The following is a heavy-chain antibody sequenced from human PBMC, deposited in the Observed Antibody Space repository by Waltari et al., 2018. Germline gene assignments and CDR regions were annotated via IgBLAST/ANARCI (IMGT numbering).Heavy chain of an antibody. V-gene: IGHV3-11*01. CDR3: ARVREQNNDFWNGYSFYFDH. CDR2: ISSRDDII. J-gene: IGHJ4*02. CDR1: GFSFSDYF. Sequence: QVQLVESGGGLVNPGGSLRLSCAASGFSFSDYFMTCIRQAPGKGMEGVAYISSRDDIIYHADSVRGRFTISRDNAKNSLFLQMKGLRAEDTAVYYCARVREQNNDFWNGYSFYFDHWGQGALVTVSS. D-gene: IGHD3-3*01.